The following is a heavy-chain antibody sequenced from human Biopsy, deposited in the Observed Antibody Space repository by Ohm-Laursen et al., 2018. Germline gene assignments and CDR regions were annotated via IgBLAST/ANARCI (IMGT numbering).Heavy chain of an antibody. Sequence: SLRLSCTAFGFTFSSYSMNWVRQAPGKGLEWVSSISTSSTYIYYADSVKGRFSISRDDALNSLYLQMNSLRAEDTAVYYCAKPADSYGSEFYFDYWGQGTLVTVSS. J-gene: IGHJ4*02. CDR2: ISTSSTYI. D-gene: IGHD1-14*01. CDR3: AKPADSYGSEFYFDY. V-gene: IGHV3-21*01. CDR1: GFTFSSYS.